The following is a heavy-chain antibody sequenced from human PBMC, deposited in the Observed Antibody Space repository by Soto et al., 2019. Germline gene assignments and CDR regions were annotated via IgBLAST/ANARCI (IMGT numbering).Heavy chain of an antibody. CDR1: GGSFSGYY. V-gene: IGHV4-34*01. CDR3: ARGIGYCSSINCYSSRRLRFDS. J-gene: IGHJ4*02. CDR2: VNHSGTT. D-gene: IGHD2-2*01. Sequence: QVQLQQWGAGLLKPSETLSLTCAVYGGSFSGYYWTWIRQSPEKGLEWIGAVNHSGTTYYNPSLKTRVTISVHTPKNQFSLKMSSVTAADTAVYYCARGIGYCSSINCYSSRRLRFDSWCQGTLVTVSS.